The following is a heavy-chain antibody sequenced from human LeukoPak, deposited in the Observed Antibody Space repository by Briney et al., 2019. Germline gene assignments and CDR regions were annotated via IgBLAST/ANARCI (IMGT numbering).Heavy chain of an antibody. CDR2: IRGSGGST. CDR3: ARDLGGNSAFDI. Sequence: PGGSLRLSCAASGFTFSSYAMSWVRQAPGKGLEWVSTIRGSGGSTHYADPVKGRFTISRDNSKNTVYLQMNSLRAEDTAVYYCARDLGGNSAFDIWGQGTMVTVSS. J-gene: IGHJ3*02. CDR1: GFTFSSYA. V-gene: IGHV3-23*01. D-gene: IGHD4-23*01.